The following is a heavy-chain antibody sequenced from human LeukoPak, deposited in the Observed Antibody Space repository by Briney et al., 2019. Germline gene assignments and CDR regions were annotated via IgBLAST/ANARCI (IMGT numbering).Heavy chain of an antibody. Sequence: GGSLRLSCGASGFKVRDVWMSWVRQAPGRGLEWLGRIKSKSDGGTTDYVAPVKGRLTISRDDSKNTVSLQMNSLKTEDTAVYYCTIDPRHWGQGTLVTLSS. V-gene: IGHV3-15*01. CDR1: GFKVRDVW. CDR3: TIDPRH. J-gene: IGHJ4*02. CDR2: IKSKSDGGTT.